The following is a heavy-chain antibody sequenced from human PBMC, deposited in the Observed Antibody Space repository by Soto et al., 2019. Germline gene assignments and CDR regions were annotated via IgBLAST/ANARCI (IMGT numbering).Heavy chain of an antibody. CDR3: AKRRGAGGHFNY. D-gene: IGHD2-15*01. CDR2: ISSGGST. CDR1: GFTFTSYA. Sequence: GGSLRLSCAASGFTFTSYAMGWVRQAPGKGLAWVSVISSGGSTYYADSVRGRFTISRDNSKDTLSLQMNSLRAEDTAVYYCAKRRGAGGHFNYWGQGALVTVSS. J-gene: IGHJ4*02. V-gene: IGHV3-23*01.